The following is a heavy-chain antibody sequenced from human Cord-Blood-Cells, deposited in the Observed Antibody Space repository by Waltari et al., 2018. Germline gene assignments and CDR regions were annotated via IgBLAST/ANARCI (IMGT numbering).Heavy chain of an antibody. Sequence: QLQLQESGPGLVKPSETLSLTCTVSGGSISSRRYYWGWIRQPPGKGLEWIGSIYYSGSTYYKPSLKGRFTISVDTSKNQFSLKLSSVTAADTAVYYCARLKGQYWAAAGYYFDFWGQGTLVTVSS. CDR1: GGSISSRRYY. CDR3: ARLKGQYWAAAGYYFDF. CDR2: IYYSGST. D-gene: IGHD6-13*01. V-gene: IGHV4-39*01. J-gene: IGHJ4*02.